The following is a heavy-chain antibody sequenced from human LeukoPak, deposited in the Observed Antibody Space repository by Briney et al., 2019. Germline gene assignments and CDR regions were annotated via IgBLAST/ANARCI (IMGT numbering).Heavy chain of an antibody. V-gene: IGHV1-2*02. CDR1: GYNFTGYY. CDR2: INPNSGGT. Sequence: ASVKVSCKASGYNFTGYYMHWVRQAPGQGLEWIGWINPNSGGTKYAQKFQGRVTMTRDTSISTAYMELSRLRSDDTAVYYCASSGRGYQDYWGQGTLVTVSS. D-gene: IGHD3-22*01. J-gene: IGHJ4*02. CDR3: ASSGRGYQDY.